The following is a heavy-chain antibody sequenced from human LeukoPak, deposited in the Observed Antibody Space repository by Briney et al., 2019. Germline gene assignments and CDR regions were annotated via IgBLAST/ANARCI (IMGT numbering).Heavy chain of an antibody. CDR2: IRYDGSNK. CDR3: ASNSKKDIVVVPAAIHPENWFDP. CDR1: GFTFSSYA. J-gene: IGHJ5*02. D-gene: IGHD2-2*01. V-gene: IGHV3-30*02. Sequence: GGSLRLSCAASGFTFSSYAMHWVRQAPGKGQEWVAFIRYDGSNKYYADSVKGRFTISRDNSKNTLYLQMNSLRAEDTAVYYCASNSKKDIVVVPAAIHPENWFDPWGQGTLVTVSS.